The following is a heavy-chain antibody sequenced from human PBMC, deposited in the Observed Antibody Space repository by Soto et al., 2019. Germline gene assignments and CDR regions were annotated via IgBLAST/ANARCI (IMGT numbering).Heavy chain of an antibody. J-gene: IGHJ5*02. CDR3: AREGALKPFSS. Sequence: VGSLRLSCVASGFTFSNYNMNWVRQAPGKGLEWVSHISGTSVYTHYADSVKGRFTISRDNAKNSVYLQMDSLRVEDTAVYYCAREGALKPFSSWGQGALVTVSS. V-gene: IGHV3-21*01. CDR2: ISGTSVYT. CDR1: GFTFSNYN.